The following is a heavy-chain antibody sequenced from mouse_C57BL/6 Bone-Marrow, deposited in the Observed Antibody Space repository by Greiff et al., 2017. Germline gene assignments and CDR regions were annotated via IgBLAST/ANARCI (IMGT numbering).Heavy chain of an antibody. CDR2: IRDDGSN. Sequence: DVQLQESGPGLVKPSQSLSLTCSVTGYSITSGYYWNWIRQFPGNKLEWMGYIRDDGSNNYKQSLKNRISITRYTSKNQFFLKLNSVTTEYTATYYCAREGLYYYGSSLYYFDYWGQGTTLTVSS. CDR1: GYSITSGYY. J-gene: IGHJ2*01. V-gene: IGHV3-6*01. CDR3: AREGLYYYGSSLYYFDY. D-gene: IGHD1-1*01.